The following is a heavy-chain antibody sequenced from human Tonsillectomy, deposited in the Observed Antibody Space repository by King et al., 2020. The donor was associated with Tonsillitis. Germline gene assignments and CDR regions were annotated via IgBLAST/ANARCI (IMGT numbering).Heavy chain of an antibody. CDR1: GGSISSYY. V-gene: IGHV4-59*01. J-gene: IGHJ3*02. CDR3: ARVRTPNNHAFDI. Sequence: VQLQESGPGLVKPSETLSLTGTVSGGSISSYYWSWIRQPPGMRLEWIGYMYYSGTTNYNPSLKSRVTLSVDTSTNHCSLKLSSVTAADTAVYYCARVRTPNNHAFDIWGQGTMVTVSS. D-gene: IGHD1/OR15-1a*01. CDR2: MYYSGTT.